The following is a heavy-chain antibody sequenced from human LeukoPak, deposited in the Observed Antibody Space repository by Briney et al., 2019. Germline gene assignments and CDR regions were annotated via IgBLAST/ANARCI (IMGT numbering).Heavy chain of an antibody. CDR1: GFTFSDYY. CDR3: ARVLREIQLWSGPYYYYYMDV. V-gene: IGHV3-11*04. CDR2: ISSSGSTI. D-gene: IGHD5-18*01. J-gene: IGHJ6*03. Sequence: GGCLRLSCAASGFTFSDYYMSWIRQAPGKGLEWVSYISSSGSTIYYADSVKGRFTISRDNAKNSLYLQMNSLRAEDTAVYYCARVLREIQLWSGPYYYYYMDVWGKGTTVTVSS.